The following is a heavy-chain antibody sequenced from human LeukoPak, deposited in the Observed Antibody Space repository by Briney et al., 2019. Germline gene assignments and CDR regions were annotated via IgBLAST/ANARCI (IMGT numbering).Heavy chain of an antibody. J-gene: IGHJ3*02. V-gene: IGHV3-30-3*01. Sequence: GGSLRLSCAASGFTFSLYSMYWVRQAPGKGLEWEAVISNDGSNKYYADSVKGRFTISRDNSKNTLYLQMNSLRAEDTAVYYCARAVQQLVPLGAFDIWGQGTMVTVSS. D-gene: IGHD6-13*01. CDR3: ARAVQQLVPLGAFDI. CDR2: ISNDGSNK. CDR1: GFTFSLYS.